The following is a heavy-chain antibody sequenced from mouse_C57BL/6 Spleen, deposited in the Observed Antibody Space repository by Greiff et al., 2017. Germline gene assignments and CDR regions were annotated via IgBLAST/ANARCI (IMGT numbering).Heavy chain of an antibody. D-gene: IGHD2-4*01. J-gene: IGHJ2*01. Sequence: EVMLVESGGGLVQPKGSLKLSCAASGFSFNTYAMNWVRQATGKGLEWVARIRSKSNNYATYYADSVKDRFTISRDDSESMLYLQMNNLKTEDTAMYYCGRGGYYDYDGRFDYWGQGTTLTVSS. CDR3: GRGGYYDYDGRFDY. V-gene: IGHV10-1*01. CDR2: IRSKSNNYAT. CDR1: GFSFNTYA.